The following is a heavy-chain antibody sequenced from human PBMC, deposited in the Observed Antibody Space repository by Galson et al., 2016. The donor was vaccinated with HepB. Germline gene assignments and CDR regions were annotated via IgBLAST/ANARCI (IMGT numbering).Heavy chain of an antibody. CDR2: SGST. Sequence: SGSTYYNPSLKSRVTISGDTSKDQFSLRLSSVTAADTAVYYCARGRMGASFVRTDYYYMDVWGKGTTVTVSS. J-gene: IGHJ6*03. CDR3: ARGRMGASFVRTDYYYMDV. V-gene: IGHV4-39*07. D-gene: IGHD1-26*01.